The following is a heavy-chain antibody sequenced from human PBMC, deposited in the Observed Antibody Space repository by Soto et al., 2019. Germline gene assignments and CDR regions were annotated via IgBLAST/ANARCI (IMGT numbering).Heavy chain of an antibody. V-gene: IGHV1-3*04. D-gene: IGHD2-21*01. CDR3: ARSEFPPEGNGLDF. Sequence: ASVKVSCKGSGYTFTSYSMHWVRQAPGHRLEWMGWINTGNGDTKFSQKFRGRVTLTRDTSADTANMELSSLTSEDTAVYYCARSEFPPEGNGLDFWGQGTLVTVSS. CDR2: INTGNGDT. CDR1: GYTFTSYS. J-gene: IGHJ4*02.